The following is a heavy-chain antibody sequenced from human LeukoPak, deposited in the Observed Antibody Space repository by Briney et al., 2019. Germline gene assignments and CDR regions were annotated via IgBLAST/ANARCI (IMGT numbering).Heavy chain of an antibody. CDR3: ARDLEQVFGLPDY. CDR2: IYHSGST. J-gene: IGHJ4*02. Sequence: SETLSLTCTVSGGSISSYYWSWIRQPPGKGLEWIGSIYHSGSTYYNPSLKSRVTISVDTSKNQFSLKLSSVTAADTAVYYCARDLEQVFGLPDYWGQGTLVTVSS. V-gene: IGHV4-38-2*02. CDR1: GGSISSYY. D-gene: IGHD3/OR15-3a*01.